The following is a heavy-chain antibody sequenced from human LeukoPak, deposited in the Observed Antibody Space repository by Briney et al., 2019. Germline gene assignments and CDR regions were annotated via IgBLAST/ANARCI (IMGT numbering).Heavy chain of an antibody. V-gene: IGHV4-39*07. D-gene: IGHD4-23*01. CDR3: AAYGGNDRDAFDI. Sequence: SETLSLTCIVSGGSISSTTYYWGWIRQPPGKGLEWIGEIYHSGSTNYNPSLKSRVTISVDKSKNQFSLKLSSVTAADTAVYYCAAYGGNDRDAFDIWGQGTMVTVSS. CDR2: IYHSGST. J-gene: IGHJ3*02. CDR1: GGSISSTTYY.